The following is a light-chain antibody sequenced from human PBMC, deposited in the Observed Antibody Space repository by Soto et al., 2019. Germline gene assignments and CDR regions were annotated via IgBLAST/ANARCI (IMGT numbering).Light chain of an antibody. CDR1: QGISSY. CDR3: QQHNSYPRT. V-gene: IGKV1-9*01. J-gene: IGKJ1*01. Sequence: EIQLTQSPSSVSASVGGRVPLTCRASQGISSYLAWYQQKPGKAPKLMIYAASSLQSGVPSRFIGSGSGTECTLTISSLQPEDVATYYCQQHNSYPRTLGQGTKVDIK. CDR2: AAS.